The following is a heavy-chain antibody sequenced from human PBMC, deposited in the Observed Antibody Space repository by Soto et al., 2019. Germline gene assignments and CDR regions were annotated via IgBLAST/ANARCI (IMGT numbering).Heavy chain of an antibody. CDR2: ISPYNGNT. CDR3: ATSDDSGFDP. D-gene: IGHD3-10*01. J-gene: IGHJ5*02. CDR1: GYAFSNYG. Sequence: QIQLVQSGAEVKKPGASVRVSCKASGYAFSNYGISWIRQAPGLGLEWMGWISPYNGNTDYAQSLQGRVTMTTDTSTNTAYMELRSLTSDDTAVYYCATSDDSGFDPWGQGTLVTVSS. V-gene: IGHV1-18*04.